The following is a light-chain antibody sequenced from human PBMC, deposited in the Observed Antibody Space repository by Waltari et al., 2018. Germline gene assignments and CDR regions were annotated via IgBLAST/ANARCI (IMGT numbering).Light chain of an antibody. CDR1: QSISKY. CDR3: QKYEAIPAT. Sequence: EIVLTQSPGTLSLSPGERATLSCRASQSISKYLVWYQQKPGQDPRLLICEASIRATGIPDRFSGSGSGSDFSLIISRLEPEDFAVYYCQKYEAIPATFGQGTKVEIK. J-gene: IGKJ1*01. CDR2: EAS. V-gene: IGKV3-20*01.